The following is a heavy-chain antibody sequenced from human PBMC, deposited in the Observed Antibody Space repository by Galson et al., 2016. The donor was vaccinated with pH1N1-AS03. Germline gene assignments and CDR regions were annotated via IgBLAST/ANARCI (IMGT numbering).Heavy chain of an antibody. CDR1: GFNFSNYA. CDR3: AKDIIIVGAGLTGGYFDY. J-gene: IGHJ4*02. CDR2: ISDSGATA. Sequence: SLRLSCAASGFNFSNYAMNWVRQAPGKGLEWVSGISDSGATAHYADPVRGRFTISRDNSKNTLYLQMNSLRAEDTAVYYCAKDIIIVGAGLTGGYFDYWGQGTLVTVSS. D-gene: IGHD1-26*01. V-gene: IGHV3-23*01.